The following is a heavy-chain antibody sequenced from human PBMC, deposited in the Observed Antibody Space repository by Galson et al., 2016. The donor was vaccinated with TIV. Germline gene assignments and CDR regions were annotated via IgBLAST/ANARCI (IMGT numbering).Heavy chain of an antibody. V-gene: IGHV4-39*01. CDR2: IYYTGST. Sequence: ETLSLTCTVSGGSINSDLYYWAWIRQPPGKGLEWIATIYYTGSTYYNPPLKSRVSISMDTPKNQFSLKLSSVTAADTAVYYCARRTHYDSSGYSDAFDIWGQGTMVPVSS. J-gene: IGHJ3*02. CDR1: GGSINSDLYY. D-gene: IGHD3-22*01. CDR3: ARRTHYDSSGYSDAFDI.